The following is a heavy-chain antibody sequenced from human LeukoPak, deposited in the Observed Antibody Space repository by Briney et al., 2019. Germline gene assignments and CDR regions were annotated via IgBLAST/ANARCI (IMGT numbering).Heavy chain of an antibody. V-gene: IGHV4-59*01. CDR3: ARGPGGGSYSDAFDI. D-gene: IGHD1-26*01. CDR2: IYYSGST. CDR1: GGSISSYY. Sequence: PSETLSLTCTVSGGSISSYYWSWIRQPPGKGLEWIAYIYYSGSTYYNPSLKSRVSISINTSKNQFSLKLTSVTAADTAVYYCARGPGGGSYSDAFDIWGQGTMSPSLQ. J-gene: IGHJ3*02.